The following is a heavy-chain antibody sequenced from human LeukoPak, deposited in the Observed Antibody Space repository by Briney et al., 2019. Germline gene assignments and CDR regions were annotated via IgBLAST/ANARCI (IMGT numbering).Heavy chain of an antibody. CDR1: GFTFSSYG. D-gene: IGHD4-17*01. J-gene: IGHJ4*02. CDR2: ISYDGSNK. V-gene: IGHV3-30*18. CDR3: AKDPYPTGVDY. Sequence: GGSLRLSCAASGFTFSSYGMHWVRQAPGKGLEWVAVISYDGSNKYYADSVKGRFTISRDNSKNTLYLQMNSLRAEDTAVYYCAKDPYPTGVDYWGQGTPVTVSS.